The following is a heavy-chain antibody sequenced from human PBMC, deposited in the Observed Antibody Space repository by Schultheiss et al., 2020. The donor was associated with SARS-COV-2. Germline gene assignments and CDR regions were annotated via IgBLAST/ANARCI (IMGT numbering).Heavy chain of an antibody. CDR3: AMSHYYYGMDV. J-gene: IGHJ6*02. Sequence: SETLSLTCAVYGGSFSSYYWSWIRQPPGKGLEWIGYIYYSGSTNYNPSLKSRVTISVDTSKNQFSLKLSSVTAADTAVYYCAMSHYYYGMDVWGQGTTVTVSS. CDR1: GGSFSSYY. CDR2: IYYSGST. V-gene: IGHV4-59*01.